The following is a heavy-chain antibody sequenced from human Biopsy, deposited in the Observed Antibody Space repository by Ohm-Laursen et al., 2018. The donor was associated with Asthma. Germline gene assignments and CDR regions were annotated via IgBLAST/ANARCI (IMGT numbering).Heavy chain of an antibody. J-gene: IGHJ4*02. V-gene: IGHV1-24*01. D-gene: IGHD4-17*01. CDR3: ASDFPKDYVRYNFQF. CDR1: GYSLTDLS. Sequence: ASVKVSCKLSGYSLTDLSMHWIRQAPGQGLEWMGGHDHEEGGTVNARRFQGRVTMTEDTSTDTAYMELSSLSSDDTAVYYCASDFPKDYVRYNFQFWGQGTLVTVSS. CDR2: HDHEEGGT.